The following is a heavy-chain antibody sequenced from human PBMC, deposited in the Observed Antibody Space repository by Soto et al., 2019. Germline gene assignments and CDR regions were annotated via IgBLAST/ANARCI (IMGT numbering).Heavy chain of an antibody. CDR3: TTHRVHSSWPLSMYVYYYYYMDV. CDR2: IKSKTDGGTT. CDR1: GFTFSNAW. V-gene: IGHV3-15*01. J-gene: IGHJ6*03. D-gene: IGHD6-13*01. Sequence: GGSLRLSCAASGFTFSNAWMSWVRQAPGKGLEWVGRIKSKTDGGTTDYAAPVKGRFTISRDDSKNTLYLQMNSLKTEDTAVYYCTTHRVHSSWPLSMYVYYYYYMDVWGKGTTVTVSS.